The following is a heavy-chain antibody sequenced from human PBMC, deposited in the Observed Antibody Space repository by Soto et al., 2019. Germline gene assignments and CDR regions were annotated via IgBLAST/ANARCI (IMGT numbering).Heavy chain of an antibody. J-gene: IGHJ1*01. CDR1: GFTFSSYS. Sequence: GGSLRLSCAASGFTFSSYSMNWVRQAPGKGLEWVSYISSSSSTIYYADSVKGRFTISRDNAKNSLYLQMNSLRAEDTAVYYCARVGAAAWFQHWGQGTVVTVSS. CDR3: ARVGAAAWFQH. V-gene: IGHV3-48*01. CDR2: ISSSSSTI. D-gene: IGHD6-13*01.